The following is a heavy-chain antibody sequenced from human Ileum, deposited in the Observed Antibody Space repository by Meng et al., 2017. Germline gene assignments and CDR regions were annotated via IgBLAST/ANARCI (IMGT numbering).Heavy chain of an antibody. D-gene: IGHD1-26*01. Sequence: QVQLVQSWSELKKPVASVRVSCKASRYTFTNYDINWVRQAPGQGLEWMGWINTNTGNPTYAQGFTGRFVFSLDTSVNTAHLQISTLTAEDTAVYYCATSGGGFDYWGQGALVTVSS. J-gene: IGHJ4*02. CDR3: ATSGGGFDY. V-gene: IGHV7-4-1*02. CDR1: RYTFTNYD. CDR2: INTNTGNP.